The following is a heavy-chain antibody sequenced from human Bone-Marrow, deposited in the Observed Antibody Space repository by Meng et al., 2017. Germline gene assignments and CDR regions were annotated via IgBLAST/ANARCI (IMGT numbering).Heavy chain of an antibody. J-gene: IGHJ6*02. CDR1: GFTFSSYW. Sequence: GESLKISCAASGFTFSSYWMSWVRQAPGKGLEWVANIKQDGSEKYYVDSVKGRFTISRDNAKNSLYLQMNSLRAEDTAVYYCARVPTMGRGSGSYYNALYYYYYGMDVWGQGTTVTVYS. CDR2: IKQDGSEK. CDR3: ARVPTMGRGSGSYYNALYYYYYGMDV. D-gene: IGHD3-10*01. V-gene: IGHV3-7*01.